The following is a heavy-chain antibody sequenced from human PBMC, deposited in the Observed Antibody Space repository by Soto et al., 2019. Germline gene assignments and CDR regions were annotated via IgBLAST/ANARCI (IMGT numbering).Heavy chain of an antibody. D-gene: IGHD3-10*01. CDR2: ICYSPSP. V-gene: IGHV4-61*01. Sequence: SETLSLTCTVSGDSVSSATYHWSCIPQGTGKALEWIVSICYSPSPNYNPSLRRRVIMSVDTSKNQFSLNLSSVTAADTAGYYCARDRGTAKKHNWLNPWGQGTLVTSPQ. CDR1: GDSVSSATYH. CDR3: ARDRGTAKKHNWLNP. J-gene: IGHJ5*02.